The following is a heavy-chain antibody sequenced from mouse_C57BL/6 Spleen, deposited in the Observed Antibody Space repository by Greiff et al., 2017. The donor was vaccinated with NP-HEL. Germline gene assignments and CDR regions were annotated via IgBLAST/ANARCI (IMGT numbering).Heavy chain of an antibody. D-gene: IGHD2-5*01. V-gene: IGHV5-4*01. CDR1: GFTFSSYA. CDR3: ARASYSNYAMDY. Sequence: EVQLVESGGGLVKPGGSLKLSCAASGFTFSSYAMSWVRQTPEKRLEWVATISDGGSYTYYPDNVKGRFTISRDNAKNNLYLQMSHLKSEDTAMYYCARASYSNYAMDYWGQGTSVTVSS. CDR2: ISDGGSYT. J-gene: IGHJ4*01.